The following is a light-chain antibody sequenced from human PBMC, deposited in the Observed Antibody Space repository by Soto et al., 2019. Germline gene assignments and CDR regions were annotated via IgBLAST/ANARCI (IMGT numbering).Light chain of an antibody. CDR3: HNYNSALLT. J-gene: IGKJ5*01. CDR2: AAS. CDR1: QGIYNY. Sequence: DIQMTQSPSSLSASVGDRVTITCRASQGIYNYLAWYQQKPGKAPKLLIYAASTLEAGVQSRFSGSGSGTDFTLTSSRLQPKDVATYYCHNYNSALLTFGHRKRLEIK. V-gene: IGKV1-27*01.